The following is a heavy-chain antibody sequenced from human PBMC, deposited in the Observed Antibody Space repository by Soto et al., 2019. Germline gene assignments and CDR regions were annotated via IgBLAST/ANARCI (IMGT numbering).Heavy chain of an antibody. V-gene: IGHV3-23*01. CDR3: AKDSTKWGFMGYYFDY. CDR1: GFTFSGYA. J-gene: IGHJ4*02. Sequence: EVQLLESGGGLIQPGGSLRLSCAASGFTFSGYAMSWVRQAPGKGLEWVSGISGSGDDTYYADAVKGRFTISRDNSKNTLYLQMNSLRAEDTAVYYCAKDSTKWGFMGYYFDYWGQGTLVTVSS. CDR2: ISGSGDDT. D-gene: IGHD3-16*01.